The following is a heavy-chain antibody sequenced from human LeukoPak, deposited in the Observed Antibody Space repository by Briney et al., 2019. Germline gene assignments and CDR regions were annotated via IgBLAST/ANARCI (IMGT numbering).Heavy chain of an antibody. CDR3: AREFDWLLSFDY. D-gene: IGHD3-9*01. CDR1: GYTFTSYA. J-gene: IGHJ4*02. CDR2: INAGNGNT. V-gene: IGHV1-3*01. Sequence: GASVTVSCKASGYTFTSYAMHWVRQAPGQRLEWMGWINAGNGNTKYSQKFQGRVTITRDTSASTAYMELSSLRSEDTAVYYCAREFDWLLSFDYWGQGTLVTVSS.